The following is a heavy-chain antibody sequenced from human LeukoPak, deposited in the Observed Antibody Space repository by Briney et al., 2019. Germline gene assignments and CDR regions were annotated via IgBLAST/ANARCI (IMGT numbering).Heavy chain of an antibody. Sequence: SETLSLTCAVYAGSFSGYYWSWLRQPPGKGREWTGETNHSGSTNYNPSLKSRFTISVDTSKNQFSLKLSSVTAADTAVYYCARSQNTATDYWGQGTLVTVSS. V-gene: IGHV4-34*01. CDR1: AGSFSGYY. CDR2: TNHSGST. CDR3: ARSQNTATDY. D-gene: IGHD5-18*01. J-gene: IGHJ4*02.